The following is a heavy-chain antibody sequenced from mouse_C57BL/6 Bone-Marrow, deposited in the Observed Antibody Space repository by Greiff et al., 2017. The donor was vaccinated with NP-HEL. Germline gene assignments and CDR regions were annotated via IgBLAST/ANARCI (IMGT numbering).Heavy chain of an antibody. D-gene: IGHD2-12*01. Sequence: EVQLVESGGDLVKPGGSLKLSCAASGFTFSSYGMSWVRQTPDKRLEWVATISSGGSYTYYPDSVKGRFTISRDNAKNNLYLQMSRLKSEDTAMYYCARHGYSAFAYWGQGTLVTVSA. CDR2: ISSGGSYT. CDR3: ARHGYSAFAY. V-gene: IGHV5-6*01. CDR1: GFTFSSYG. J-gene: IGHJ3*01.